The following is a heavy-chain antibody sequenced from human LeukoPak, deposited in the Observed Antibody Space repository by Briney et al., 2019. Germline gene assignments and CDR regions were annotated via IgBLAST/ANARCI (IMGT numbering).Heavy chain of an antibody. J-gene: IGHJ3*02. CDR3: ARLIACSSTSCYGSAFDI. CDR2: IYPGDSDT. V-gene: IGHV5-51*01. CDR1: GYSFTSYR. Sequence: GESLKISCKGSGYSFTSYRIGWVRQMPGKGLEWMGIIYPGDSDTRYSPSFQGQVTISADKSISTAYLQWSSLKASDTAMYYCARLIACSSTSCYGSAFDIWGQGTMVTVSS. D-gene: IGHD2-2*01.